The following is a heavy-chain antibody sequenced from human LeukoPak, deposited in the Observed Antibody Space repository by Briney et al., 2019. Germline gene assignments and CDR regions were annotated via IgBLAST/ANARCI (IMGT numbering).Heavy chain of an antibody. CDR1: GFTFNSHA. D-gene: IGHD6-19*01. CDR2: ISSDGSNK. J-gene: IGHJ4*02. CDR3: ARDRYSSGWYGDFDC. Sequence: PGGSLRLSCAASGFTFNSHAMHWVRQAPGKGLEWVAVISSDGSNKYYADSVKGRFTISRDNSKNTLYLQMNSLRAEDTAVYYCARDRYSSGWYGDFDCWGQGTLATVSS. V-gene: IGHV3-30-3*01.